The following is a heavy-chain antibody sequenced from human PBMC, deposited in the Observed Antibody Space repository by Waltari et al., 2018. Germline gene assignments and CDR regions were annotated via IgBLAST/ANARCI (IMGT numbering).Heavy chain of an antibody. CDR2: PSASSGMT. V-gene: IGHV3-23*01. J-gene: IGHJ4*02. CDR3: TKMRRNLPRDIIDN. Sequence: EVQLLESGGGLVQRGGSLRLSCAVSGFIFSRFAMSGVRHTQGKGQEWVEGPSASSGMTYYADSVQGRFTISRDNSKKRVFLQMNSLRAEDTATYYCTKMRRNLPRDIIDNWGQGTQVIIAS. CDR1: GFIFSRFA.